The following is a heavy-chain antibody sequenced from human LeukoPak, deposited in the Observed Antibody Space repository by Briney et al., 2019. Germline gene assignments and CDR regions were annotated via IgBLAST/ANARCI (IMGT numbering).Heavy chain of an antibody. V-gene: IGHV1-8*03. Sequence: ASVKVSYKASGYTFTSYDINWVRQSTGQGLEWMGWMNPNSGNTGYAQKFQGRVTITRNTSISTAYMELSSLRSEDTAVYYCARGVPVRRFLLYCSGGSCYSNYMDLWGRGTTLTVSS. J-gene: IGHJ6*03. CDR1: GYTFTSYD. D-gene: IGHD2-15*01. CDR3: ARGVPVRRFLLYCSGGSCYSNYMDL. CDR2: MNPNSGNT.